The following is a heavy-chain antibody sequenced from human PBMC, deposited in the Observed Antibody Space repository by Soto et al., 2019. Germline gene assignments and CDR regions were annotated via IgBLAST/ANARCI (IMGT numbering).Heavy chain of an antibody. CDR1: GFTFSNYG. CDR2: IWYDGSNK. D-gene: IGHD2-15*01. CDR3: AREYCSGGSCYYYGMDV. Sequence: QVQLVESGGGVVQPGRSLRLSCAASGFTFSNYGMHWVRQAPGKGLEWVAVIWYDGSNKYYADSVKGRFTISRDNSKNTLYLQMNSLRAEDTAVYYCAREYCSGGSCYYYGMDVWGQGTTVTVSS. V-gene: IGHV3-33*01. J-gene: IGHJ6*02.